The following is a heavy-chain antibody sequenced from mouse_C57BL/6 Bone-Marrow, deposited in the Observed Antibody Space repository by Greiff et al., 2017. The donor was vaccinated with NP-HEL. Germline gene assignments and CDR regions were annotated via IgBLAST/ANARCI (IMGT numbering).Heavy chain of an antibody. CDR1: GYTFTSYW. CDR3: ARTSYYSNYDAMDY. V-gene: IGHV1-7*01. Sequence: VKLQESGAELAKPGASVKLSCKASGYTFTSYWMHWVKQRPGQGLEWIGYINPSSGYTKSNQKFKDKATLTAAQSSSTAYMQLSSLTYEDSAVYYCARTSYYSNYDAMDYWGQGTSVTVSS. D-gene: IGHD2-5*01. J-gene: IGHJ4*01. CDR2: INPSSGYT.